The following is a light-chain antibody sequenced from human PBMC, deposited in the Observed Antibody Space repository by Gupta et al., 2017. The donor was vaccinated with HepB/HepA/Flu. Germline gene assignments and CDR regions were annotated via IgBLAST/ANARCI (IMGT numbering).Light chain of an antibody. V-gene: IGKV4-1*01. J-gene: IGKJ2*01. CDR1: QTVLSDSNNRNL. CDR3: QQWSAAPPMFT. Sequence: DIVMTQSPDSLAMSLGGRATINCKSSQTVLSDSNNRNLLGWFQQKPGQPPKLLIYWASTRASGVPDRFSGSGSGTDFTLTITSLQAEDVAVYYCQQWSAAPPMFTFGQGTKLEIK. CDR2: WAS.